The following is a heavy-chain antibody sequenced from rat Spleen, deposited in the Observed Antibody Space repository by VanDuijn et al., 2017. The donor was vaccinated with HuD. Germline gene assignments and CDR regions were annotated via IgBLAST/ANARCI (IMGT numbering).Heavy chain of an antibody. CDR2: ISYGDSSGHSST. CDR1: GFTFSSYD. V-gene: IGHV5-29*01. J-gene: IGHJ3*01. Sequence: EVQLVESGGGLVQPGRSLKLSCAASGFTFSSYDMAWVRQAPTKGLEWVATISYGDSSGHSSTYYRDSVKGRVTISRDNAKSTLSLQMDSLRSEDTATYYCARPGDQSRYPNWFAYWGQGTLVTVSS. CDR3: ARPGDQSRYPNWFAY. D-gene: IGHD1-5*01.